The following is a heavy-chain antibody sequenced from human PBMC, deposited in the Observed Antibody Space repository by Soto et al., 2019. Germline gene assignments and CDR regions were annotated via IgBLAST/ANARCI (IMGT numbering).Heavy chain of an antibody. V-gene: IGHV3-23*01. Sequence: GGSLRLSCAASGFTFSSYAMSWVRQAPGKGLEWVSAISGSGGSTYYADSGKGRFTISRDNSKNTLYLQMNSLRAEDTAVYYCAKDLNWSLHAFDIWGQGTMVTVSS. CDR1: GFTFSSYA. D-gene: IGHD3-9*01. CDR3: AKDLNWSLHAFDI. CDR2: ISGSGGST. J-gene: IGHJ3*02.